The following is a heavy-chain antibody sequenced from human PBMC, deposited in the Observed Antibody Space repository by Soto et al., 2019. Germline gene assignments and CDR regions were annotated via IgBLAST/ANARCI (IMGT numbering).Heavy chain of an antibody. V-gene: IGHV3-23*01. Sequence: EVQLLESGGGLIQPGGSLRLSCVASGFTFRSYAMSWVRRAPGKGLEWVSAISGSGGTSYFADSVRGRFTISRDNSNNTLYLHLSNLRVEDTAEYFCAKGRGSTWIVDYWGPGTLVTVSS. CDR1: GFTFRSYA. CDR3: AKGRGSTWIVDY. J-gene: IGHJ4*02. D-gene: IGHD6-13*01. CDR2: ISGSGGTS.